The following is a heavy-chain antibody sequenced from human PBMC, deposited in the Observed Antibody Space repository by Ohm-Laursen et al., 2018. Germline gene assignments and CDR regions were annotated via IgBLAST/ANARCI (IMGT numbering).Heavy chain of an antibody. D-gene: IGHD2-8*01. CDR3: VRGGLYGNF. CDR1: GFTFSSYA. Sequence: SLRLSCAASGFTFSSYAMNWVRQAPGKGLEWVANIKEYGSEKNYVDSVKGRFTIPRDNAKNSLFLEMNNLRAEDPALYYCVRGGLYGNFWGQGTLVTVPS. J-gene: IGHJ4*01. V-gene: IGHV3-7*01. CDR2: IKEYGSEK.